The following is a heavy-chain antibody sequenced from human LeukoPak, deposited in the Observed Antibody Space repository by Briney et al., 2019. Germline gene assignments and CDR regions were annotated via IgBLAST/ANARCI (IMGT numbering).Heavy chain of an antibody. D-gene: IGHD3-10*01. Sequence: PSETLSLTCTVSGDSISGIYWSWIRQPAGKGLEWIGRIYSSGSTSYNPSLKSRVTLSVDTSKNQFSLKLTSVTAADTAVYFCARGPVAATGSGFDYWGQGTLVTDSS. V-gene: IGHV4-4*07. J-gene: IGHJ4*02. CDR3: ARGPVAATGSGFDY. CDR1: GDSISGIY. CDR2: IYSSGST.